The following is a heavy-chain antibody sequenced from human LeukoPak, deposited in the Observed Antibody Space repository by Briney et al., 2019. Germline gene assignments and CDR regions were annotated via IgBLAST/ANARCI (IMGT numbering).Heavy chain of an antibody. Sequence: GGSLRLSCAVSGFTFSSYWMNWVRQVPGKGLVWVSHINTYGSSATYADSVKGRFTISRDNAKNSLYLQMSSLRAEDTAVYYCAREWRGYWGQGTLVTVSS. D-gene: IGHD3-3*01. CDR1: GFTFSSYW. J-gene: IGHJ4*02. V-gene: IGHV3-74*01. CDR2: INTYGSSA. CDR3: AREWRGY.